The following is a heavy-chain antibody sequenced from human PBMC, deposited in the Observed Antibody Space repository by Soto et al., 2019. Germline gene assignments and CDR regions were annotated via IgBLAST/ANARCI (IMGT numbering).Heavy chain of an antibody. J-gene: IGHJ4*02. CDR3: ARVRVIRGVIPSHFGL. D-gene: IGHD3-10*01. Sequence: QAHLAQSGAEVKKPGSSVTVSCKASGGTFNSYGISWVRQAPGQGLDWMGVIIPLYGTVNYAQKFQGRVSITADKSTITAYMDLNSLRFDDTAVYYCARVRVIRGVIPSHFGLWGQGTQVTVSS. V-gene: IGHV1-69*06. CDR2: IIPLYGTV. CDR1: GGTFNSYG.